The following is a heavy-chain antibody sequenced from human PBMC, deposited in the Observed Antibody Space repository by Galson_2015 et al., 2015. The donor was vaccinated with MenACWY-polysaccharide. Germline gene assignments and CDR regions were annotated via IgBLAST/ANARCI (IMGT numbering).Heavy chain of an antibody. Sequence: SLRLSCAASGFTFSSYWMHWVRQAPGKGLVWVSRICCDGSSTNYAGSVKGRFTISRDNAKNTLHLQMSSLRAEDTAVYYCARGQGGYSSDWHRPYYFDYWGQGTLVTVSS. D-gene: IGHD6-25*01. CDR3: ARGQGGYSSDWHRPYYFDY. CDR1: GFTFSSYW. CDR2: ICCDGSST. V-gene: IGHV3-74*01. J-gene: IGHJ4*02.